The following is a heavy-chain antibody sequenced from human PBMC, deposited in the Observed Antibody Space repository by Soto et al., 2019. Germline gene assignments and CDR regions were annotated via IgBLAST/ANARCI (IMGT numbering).Heavy chain of an antibody. V-gene: IGHV3-33*01. D-gene: IGHD6-13*01. J-gene: IGHJ4*02. CDR3: ARDYSSTSYGFDS. CDR2: IYYDGSNE. Sequence: ESGGVVVQPGRSLRLSCAASGFTFSSYGMHWVRQAPGKGLEWVAFIYYDGSNEYYADSVKGRFTISRDNSKNTLYLQMNSLRAEDTAVYYCARDYSSTSYGFDSWGQGTLVTVSS. CDR1: GFTFSSYG.